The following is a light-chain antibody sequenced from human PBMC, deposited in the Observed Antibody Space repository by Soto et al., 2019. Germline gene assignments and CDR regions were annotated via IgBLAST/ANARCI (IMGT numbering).Light chain of an antibody. Sequence: EIVLTQSPGTLSLSPGERATLSCRASQSVSSSYLAWYQQKPGQAPRLLIYGASSRATGIPDRFSGSGSETDCTLTISRPASEDFAVYYCHQYDRSPLTFGGGTKVEIK. CDR1: QSVSSSY. J-gene: IGKJ4*01. CDR3: HQYDRSPLT. CDR2: GAS. V-gene: IGKV3-20*01.